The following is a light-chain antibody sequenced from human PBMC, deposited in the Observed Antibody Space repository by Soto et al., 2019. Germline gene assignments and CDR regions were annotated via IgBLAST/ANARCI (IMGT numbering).Light chain of an antibody. V-gene: IGKV3-11*01. J-gene: IGKJ4*01. Sequence: EIVLTQSPATLSLSPGERATLSCRASQSVSSYLAWYQQKPGQAPRLLIYDASNRAPGIPARFSGSGSGTAFTLTISSLEPEDFAVYYGQQRSNWPLAFGGGTKVEIK. CDR3: QQRSNWPLA. CDR1: QSVSSY. CDR2: DAS.